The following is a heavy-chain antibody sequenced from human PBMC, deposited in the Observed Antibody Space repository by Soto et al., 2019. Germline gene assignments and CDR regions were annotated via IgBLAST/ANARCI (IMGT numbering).Heavy chain of an antibody. V-gene: IGHV3-48*02. CDR3: ARDITMNNWFDY. D-gene: IGHD3-3*01. CDR1: GFAFGSDS. CDR2: ISSSGSTV. J-gene: IGHJ5*01. Sequence: GGSLRLSCAATGFAFGSDSMNWVRQAPGKGLEWVSYISSSGSTVYYADSVKGRFTISRDNAKNSLYLQMNSLRDEDTAVYYCARDITMNNWFDYWGQGTLVTVSS.